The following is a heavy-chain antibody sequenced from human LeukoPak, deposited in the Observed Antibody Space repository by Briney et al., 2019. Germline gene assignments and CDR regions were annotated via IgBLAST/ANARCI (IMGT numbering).Heavy chain of an antibody. CDR2: IFYSGDT. CDR3: ARGGEKKYDFWSAYNRGWFDP. Sequence: SETLSLICTVSGDSISSYYWTWIRQPPGKGLEWIGHIFYSGDTNYSPSLKSRITMSVDTSKNQFSLNLSSVTAADTAVYYCARGGEKKYDFWSAYNRGWFDPWGRGTLVTVSS. CDR1: GDSISSYY. J-gene: IGHJ5*02. D-gene: IGHD3-3*01. V-gene: IGHV4-59*13.